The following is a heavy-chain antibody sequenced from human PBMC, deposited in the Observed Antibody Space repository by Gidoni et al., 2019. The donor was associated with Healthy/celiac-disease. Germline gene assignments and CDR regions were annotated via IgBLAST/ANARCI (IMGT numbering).Heavy chain of an antibody. D-gene: IGHD2-15*01. Sequence: QVQLVQSGAEVKKPGASVKVSCKASGYTFTSYYMHWVRQATGQGLEWMGRSNPSGGRTSYAQKFQGRVTMTRDTSTSTVYMELSSLRSEDTAVYYCARRGVAATPYYYDGMDVWGQGTTVTVSS. CDR2: SNPSGGRT. CDR3: ARRGVAATPYYYDGMDV. V-gene: IGHV1-46*01. J-gene: IGHJ6*02. CDR1: GYTFTSYY.